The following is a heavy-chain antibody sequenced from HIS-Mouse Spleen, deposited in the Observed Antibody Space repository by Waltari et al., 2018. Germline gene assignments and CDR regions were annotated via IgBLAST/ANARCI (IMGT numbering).Heavy chain of an antibody. CDR1: GCSISSSSYY. CDR3: AREIPYSSSWYDWYFDL. D-gene: IGHD6-13*01. V-gene: IGHV4-39*07. CDR2: IYYSGRT. J-gene: IGHJ2*01. Sequence: QLQLQESGPGLVKRSETLSLTCTVSGCSISSSSYYWGWIRQPPGKGLEWIGSIYYSGRTSYNPALKSRVTISVDTSKNQFSLKRSSVTAAATAVYYCAREIPYSSSWYDWYFDLWGRGTLVTVSS.